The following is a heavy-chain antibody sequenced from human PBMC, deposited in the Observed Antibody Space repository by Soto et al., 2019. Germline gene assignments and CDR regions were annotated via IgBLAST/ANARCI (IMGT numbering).Heavy chain of an antibody. V-gene: IGHV2-5*02. D-gene: IGHD1-26*01. CDR2: IYWDDDK. Sequence: QITLKESGPTLVKPTQTLTLTCTLSGFSLSTSRVGVGWIRKPPGKALEWLALIYWDDDKRYSPSLKSRLTVTKDTSKNQVAMTMTNMDPVDTATYYCARSSGRFRSFDDWGQGTLVTVSS. CDR3: ARSSGRFRSFDD. J-gene: IGHJ4*02. CDR1: GFSLSTSRVG.